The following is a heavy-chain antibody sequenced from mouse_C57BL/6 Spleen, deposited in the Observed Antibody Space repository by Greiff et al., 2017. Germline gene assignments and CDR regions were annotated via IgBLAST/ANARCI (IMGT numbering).Heavy chain of an antibody. CDR2: IDPSDSYT. V-gene: IGHV1-69*01. Sequence: VQLQQPGAELVMPGASVKLSCKASGYTFTSYWMHWVKQRPGQGLEWIGEIDPSDSYTNYNQKFKGKSTLTVDKSSSTAYMQLSSLTSEDSAVYYCARYQLRLPSYFDYWGQGTTLTVSS. CDR1: GYTFTSYW. J-gene: IGHJ2*01. CDR3: ARYQLRLPSYFDY. D-gene: IGHD3-2*02.